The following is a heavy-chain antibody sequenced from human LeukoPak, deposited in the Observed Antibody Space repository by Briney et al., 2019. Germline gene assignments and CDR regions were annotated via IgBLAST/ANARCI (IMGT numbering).Heavy chain of an antibody. CDR3: ARVYQSAEYYFDY. Sequence: SETLSLTCTVSGGSINTYYWSWIRQPPGKGLEWIGYIYYTGSTEYHPSLKSRVTISLDTSKNQFSLKLTSVTAADTAVYYCARVYQSAEYYFDYWGQGNLVSVSS. CDR1: GGSINTYY. V-gene: IGHV4-59*01. J-gene: IGHJ4*02. D-gene: IGHD2-2*01. CDR2: IYYTGST.